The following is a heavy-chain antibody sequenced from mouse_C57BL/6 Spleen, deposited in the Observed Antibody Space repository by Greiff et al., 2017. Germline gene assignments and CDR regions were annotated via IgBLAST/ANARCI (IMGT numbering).Heavy chain of an antibody. D-gene: IGHD2-4*01. Sequence: DVHLVESEGGLVQPGSSMKLSCTASGFTFSDYYMAWVRQVPEKGLEWVANINYDGSSTYYLDSLKSRFIISRDNAKNILYLQMSSLKSEDTATYYCARDNYDYDGFAYWGQGTLVTVSA. V-gene: IGHV5-16*01. J-gene: IGHJ3*01. CDR2: INYDGSST. CDR3: ARDNYDYDGFAY. CDR1: GFTFSDYY.